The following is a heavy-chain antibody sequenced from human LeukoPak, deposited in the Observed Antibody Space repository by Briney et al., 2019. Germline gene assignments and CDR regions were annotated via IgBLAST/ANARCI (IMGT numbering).Heavy chain of an antibody. CDR1: GYTFISYG. D-gene: IGHD3-9*01. J-gene: IGHJ4*02. V-gene: IGHV1-18*01. CDR3: ARNGYDILTGQFYFDY. CDR2: ISSHNGDT. Sequence: ASVKVSCKTSGYTFISYGISWMRQAPGQGLEWMGWISSHNGDTKSTQKLQGRVTMTADKSTNTVYMELRSLRSEDTAVYYCARNGYDILTGQFYFDYWGQGTLVTVSS.